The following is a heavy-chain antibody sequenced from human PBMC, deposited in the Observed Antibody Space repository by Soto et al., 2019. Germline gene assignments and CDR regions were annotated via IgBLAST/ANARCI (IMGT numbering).Heavy chain of an antibody. CDR1: GGTFSSYA. D-gene: IGHD2-21*02. J-gene: IGHJ6*02. V-gene: IGHV1-69*13. Sequence: SVKVSCKASGGTFSSYAISWVRHAPGQGLEWMGGIIPIFGTANYAQKFQGRVTITADESTSTAYMELSSLRSEDTAVYYCARAMTSPHYYYYYGMDVWGQGTTVTVSS. CDR2: IIPIFGTA. CDR3: ARAMTSPHYYYYYGMDV.